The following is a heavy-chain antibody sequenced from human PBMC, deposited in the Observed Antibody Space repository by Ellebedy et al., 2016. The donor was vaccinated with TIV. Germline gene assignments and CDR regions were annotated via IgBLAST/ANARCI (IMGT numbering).Heavy chain of an antibody. V-gene: IGHV3-48*02. Sequence: GGSLRLSCAASGFPFTSYTMNWVRQAPGKGLEWLSYISSSGDTIYYADSVKGRFTISRDDAKNSLYLQMNSLRDDDTAVYYCATLDYGRIFYYYGLDVWGQGTTVTVSS. D-gene: IGHD4-17*01. CDR3: ATLDYGRIFYYYGLDV. J-gene: IGHJ6*02. CDR2: ISSSGDTI. CDR1: GFPFTSYT.